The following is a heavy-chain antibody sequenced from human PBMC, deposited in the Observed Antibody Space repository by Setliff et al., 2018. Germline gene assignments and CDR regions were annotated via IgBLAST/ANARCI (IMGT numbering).Heavy chain of an antibody. Sequence: GASVKVSCKVSGGSFSNYAINWVRQVSGQGLEWMGRFIPVLSSADYSQRFQGRVAFTADESTTTVFMELSTLRSDDTAVYFCARWLSSDPFDLWGQGTVVT. CDR1: GGSFSNYA. CDR3: ARWLSSDPFDL. D-gene: IGHD5-12*01. J-gene: IGHJ3*01. CDR2: FIPVLSSA. V-gene: IGHV1-69*11.